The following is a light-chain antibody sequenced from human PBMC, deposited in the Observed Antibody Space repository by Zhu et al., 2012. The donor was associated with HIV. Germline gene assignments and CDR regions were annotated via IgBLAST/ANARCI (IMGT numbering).Light chain of an antibody. Sequence: EVLLTQSPATLSLSPGERATLSCRASQSVISNYLAWYQQKPGQAPRLLIYGISSRTTGIPDRFSGSGSGTDFTLTISRLEPEDFAVYYCQQYGSSPPRFTFGPGTKVDI. CDR3: QQYGSSPPRFT. CDR2: GIS. J-gene: IGKJ3*01. CDR1: QSVISNY. V-gene: IGKV3-20*01.